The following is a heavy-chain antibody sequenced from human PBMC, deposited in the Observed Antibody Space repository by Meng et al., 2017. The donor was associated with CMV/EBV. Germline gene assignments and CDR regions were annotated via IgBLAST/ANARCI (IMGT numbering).Heavy chain of an antibody. CDR1: GFTFSDYY. V-gene: IGHV3-21*01. J-gene: IGHJ4*02. Sequence: GESLKISCAASGFTFSDYYMNWVRQAPGEGLEWVSSISSSSSYIYYADSVKGRFTISRDNAKNSLYLQMNSLRAKDTAVYYCARESGYCFDYWGQGTLVTVSS. CDR3: ARESGYCFDY. D-gene: IGHD3-3*01. CDR2: ISSSSSYI.